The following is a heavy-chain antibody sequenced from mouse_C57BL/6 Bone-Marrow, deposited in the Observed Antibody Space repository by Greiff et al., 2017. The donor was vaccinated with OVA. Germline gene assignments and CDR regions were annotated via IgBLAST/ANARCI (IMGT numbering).Heavy chain of an antibody. D-gene: IGHD2-1*01. Sequence: EVQVVESGGGLVQPKGSLKLSCAASGFSFNTYAMNWVRQAPGKGLEWVARIRSKSNNYATYYADSVKDRFTISRDDSESMLYLQMNNLKTEDTAMYYCVRHDGNYVYWGQGTLVTVSA. V-gene: IGHV10-1*01. CDR1: GFSFNTYA. J-gene: IGHJ3*01. CDR3: VRHDGNYVY. CDR2: IRSKSNNYAT.